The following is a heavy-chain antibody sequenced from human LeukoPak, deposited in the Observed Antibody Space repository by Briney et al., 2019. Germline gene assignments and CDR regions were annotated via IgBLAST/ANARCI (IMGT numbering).Heavy chain of an antibody. V-gene: IGHV4-4*07. Sequence: SEALSLTCTVSGGSISSYYWSWIRQPAGKGLEWIGRIYTSGSINYNPSLKSRVTMSVDTSKNQLSLELSSLTAADTAVYYCARDRPALGGSWYRFDPRGQGTLVTVSS. D-gene: IGHD6-13*01. CDR2: IYTSGSI. CDR1: GGSISSYY. CDR3: ARDRPALGGSWYRFDP. J-gene: IGHJ5*02.